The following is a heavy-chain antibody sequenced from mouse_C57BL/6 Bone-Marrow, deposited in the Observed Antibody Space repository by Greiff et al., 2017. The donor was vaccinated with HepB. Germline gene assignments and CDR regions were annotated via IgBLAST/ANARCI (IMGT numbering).Heavy chain of an antibody. CDR2: IDPNSGGT. D-gene: IGHD2-4*01. Sequence: QVQLQQPGAELVKPGASVKLSCKASGYTFTSYWMHWVKQRPGRGLAWIGRIDPNSGGTKYNEKFKSKATLTVDKPSSTAYMPLSSMTSEDSAVYCCTKREDYDWYFDVWGTGTTVTVSS. CDR3: TKREDYDWYFDV. CDR1: GYTFTSYW. V-gene: IGHV1-72*01. J-gene: IGHJ1*03.